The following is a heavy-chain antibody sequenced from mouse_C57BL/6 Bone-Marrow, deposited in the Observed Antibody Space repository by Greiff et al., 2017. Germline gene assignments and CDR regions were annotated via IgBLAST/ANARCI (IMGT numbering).Heavy chain of an antibody. J-gene: IGHJ1*03. CDR1: GFTFSDYY. Sequence: EVHLVESGGGLVQPGGSLKLSCAASGFTFSDYYMYWVRQTPEKRLEWVAYISNGGGSTYYPDPVKGRFTISSDNAKNTLYLNMSRLKSEDTAMYYCARHRNYCYFDVWGTGTTVTVSS. CDR2: ISNGGGST. V-gene: IGHV5-12*01. CDR3: ARHRNYCYFDV.